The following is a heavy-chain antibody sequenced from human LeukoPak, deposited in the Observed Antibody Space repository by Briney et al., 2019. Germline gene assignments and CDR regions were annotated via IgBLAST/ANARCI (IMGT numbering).Heavy chain of an antibody. Sequence: GGSLRLSSAASGFTFRSYAMSCVREAPGEGLEWVSSVTGDGETTFYADSVKGRFSVSRDNSRNTLFLTMNSLRVEDTALYYCAKDYLGQLVMFDVWGQGTMVTVSS. CDR2: VTGDGETT. CDR3: AKDYLGQLVMFDV. CDR1: GFTFRSYA. D-gene: IGHD6-13*01. J-gene: IGHJ3*01. V-gene: IGHV3-23*01.